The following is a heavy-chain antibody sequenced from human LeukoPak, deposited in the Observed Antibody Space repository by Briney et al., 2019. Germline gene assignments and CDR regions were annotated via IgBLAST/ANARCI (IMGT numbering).Heavy chain of an antibody. CDR1: GGSISSYY. CDR2: IYHRGST. CDR3: ARIYYYDSSGYYYGYYFDY. D-gene: IGHD3-22*01. J-gene: IGHJ4*02. Sequence: SETLSLTCTVSGGSISSYYWSWIRQPPGKGLEWIGYIYHRGSTNYNSSLKSRVTISIDTSKTQFSLNLSSVTAADTAVYYCARIYYYDSSGYYYGYYFDYWGQGTLVTVSS. V-gene: IGHV4-59*08.